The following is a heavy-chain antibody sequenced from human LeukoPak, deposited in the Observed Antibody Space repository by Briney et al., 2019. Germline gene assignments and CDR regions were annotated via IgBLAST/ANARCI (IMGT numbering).Heavy chain of an antibody. CDR1: GGSISSYY. CDR3: ARDLGDSSGYSFDY. Sequence: ETLSLTCTVSGGSISSYYWSWIRQPPGKGLEWIGYIYYSGSTNYNPSLKSRVTISVDTSKNQFSLKLSSVTAADTAVYYCARDLGDSSGYSFDYWGQGTLVTVSS. D-gene: IGHD3-22*01. CDR2: IYYSGST. V-gene: IGHV4-59*01. J-gene: IGHJ4*02.